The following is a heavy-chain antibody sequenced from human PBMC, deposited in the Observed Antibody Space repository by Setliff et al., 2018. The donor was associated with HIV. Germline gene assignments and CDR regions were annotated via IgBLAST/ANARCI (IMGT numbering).Heavy chain of an antibody. D-gene: IGHD6-13*01. Sequence: ASVKVSCKASGYTFTSYGISWVRQAPGQGLEWMGWISAYNGNTNFAQKLQGRVTMTTDTSTSTAYMELRSLRSDDTAVYYCAIPSIAAAGMRAFDIWGQGTMVTVSS. CDR3: AIPSIAAAGMRAFDI. V-gene: IGHV1-18*01. CDR2: ISAYNGNT. J-gene: IGHJ3*02. CDR1: GYTFTSYG.